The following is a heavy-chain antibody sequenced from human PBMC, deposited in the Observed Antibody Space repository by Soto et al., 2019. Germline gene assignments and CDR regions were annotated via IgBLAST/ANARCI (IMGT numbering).Heavy chain of an antibody. D-gene: IGHD1-1*01. J-gene: IGHJ4*02. CDR1: GATFSGSA. CDR3: ARGFTTGATMEGLDY. Sequence: QVQLVQSGAGVKRPGSSVKVSCKASGATFSGSAFSWVRQAPGQGLEWMGGITPTLGTTNYAQHLQGRVTITADEYTATSFMELTSLTSADTAIYYCARGFTTGATMEGLDYWGQGTLVTVSS. CDR2: ITPTLGTT. V-gene: IGHV1-69*01.